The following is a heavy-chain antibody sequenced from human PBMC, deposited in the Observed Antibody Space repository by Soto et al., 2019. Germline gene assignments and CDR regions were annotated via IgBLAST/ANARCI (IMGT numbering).Heavy chain of an antibody. J-gene: IGHJ4*02. Sequence: QVQLVQCGAEVKKPGSSVKVSCKASGGTVSNSAISWLRQAPGQGLEWMGGIIPIFGPAIYARKFRGRVTITADESTSTAYMELSTVRSEDTAVYYCGRGSSWTKVEYWGQGTLVTVSS. CDR3: GRGSSWTKVEY. V-gene: IGHV1-69*01. CDR2: IIPIFGPA. CDR1: GGTVSNSA. D-gene: IGHD2-15*01.